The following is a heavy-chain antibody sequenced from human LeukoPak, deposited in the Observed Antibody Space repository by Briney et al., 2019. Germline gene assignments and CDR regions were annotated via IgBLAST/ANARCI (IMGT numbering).Heavy chain of an antibody. J-gene: IGHJ4*02. CDR3: ARWNAVTTSLDY. D-gene: IGHD4-17*01. CDR1: GGSFSGYY. CDR2: INHSGST. Sequence: SETLSLTCAVYGGSFSGYYWSWIRQPPGKGLEWIGEINHSGSTNYNPSLKSRVTISVDTSKNQFSLKLSSVTAADTAVYYCARWNAVTTSLDYWGQGILVAVSS. V-gene: IGHV4-34*01.